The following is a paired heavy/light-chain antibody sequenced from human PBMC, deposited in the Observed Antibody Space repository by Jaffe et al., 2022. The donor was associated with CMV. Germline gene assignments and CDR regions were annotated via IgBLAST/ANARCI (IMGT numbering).Light chain of an antibody. J-gene: IGLJ1*01. V-gene: IGLV2-8*01. Sequence: QSALTQPPSASGSPGQSVTISCTGTSSDVGGYNYVSWYQQHPGKAPKLMIYEVSKRPSGVPDRFSGSKSGNTASLTVSGLQAEDEADYYCSSYAGSNNFVFGTGTKVTVL. CDR3: SSYAGSNNFV. CDR1: SSDVGGYNY. CDR2: EVS.
Heavy chain of an antibody. Sequence: QVQLVQSGAEVKKPGASVKVSCKASGYTFTSYDINWVRQATGQGLEWMGWMNPNSGNTGYAQKFQGRVTMTRNTSISTAYMELSSLRSEDTAVFYCARGGGVYCSSTSCYPYNWFDPWGQGTLVTVSS. CDR3: ARGGGVYCSSTSCYPYNWFDP. V-gene: IGHV1-8*01. CDR2: MNPNSGNT. CDR1: GYTFTSYD. J-gene: IGHJ5*02. D-gene: IGHD2-2*01.